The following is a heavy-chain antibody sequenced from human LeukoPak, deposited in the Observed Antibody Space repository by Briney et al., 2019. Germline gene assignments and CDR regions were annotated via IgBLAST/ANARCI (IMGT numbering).Heavy chain of an antibody. CDR2: IYYSGST. J-gene: IGHJ4*02. CDR1: GGSISSSSYY. V-gene: IGHV4-39*01. Sequence: PSETLSLTCTVSGGSISSSSYYWGWIRQPPGKGLEWIGSIYYSGSTYYNPSLKSRVTISVDTSKNQFSLKLSSVTAADTAVYYCAVFWSGYYTLDYWDQGTLVTVSS. CDR3: AVFWSGYYTLDY. D-gene: IGHD3-3*01.